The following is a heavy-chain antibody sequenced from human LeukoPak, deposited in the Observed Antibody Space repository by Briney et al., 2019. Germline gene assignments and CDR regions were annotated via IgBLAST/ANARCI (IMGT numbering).Heavy chain of an antibody. Sequence: GGSLRLSCAASGFTFSSYSMNGVREAPGKGREWVSYIDSSSKTIYYADSVKGRFTISRDNAKNSLYLQMNSLRAEDTAVYYCASPFDYWGQGTLVTVSS. V-gene: IGHV3-48*01. CDR2: IDSSSKTI. CDR3: ASPFDY. CDR1: GFTFSSYS. J-gene: IGHJ4*02.